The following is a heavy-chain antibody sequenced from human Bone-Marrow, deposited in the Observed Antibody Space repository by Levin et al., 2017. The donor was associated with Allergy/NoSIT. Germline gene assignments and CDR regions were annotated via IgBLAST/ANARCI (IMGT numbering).Heavy chain of an antibody. CDR1: GIAVNGNY. D-gene: IGHD2-2*01. J-gene: IGHJ5*01. Sequence: GGSLRLSCAASGIAVNGNYMSWVRQTPGKALQWVSIMYAAGDTNYVDSVRGRFTMSRDNSKNMLYLQMNSLRPEDTALYYCTAASQFVDSWGQGTLVTVSS. CDR3: TAASQFVDS. V-gene: IGHV3-66*02. CDR2: MYAAGDT.